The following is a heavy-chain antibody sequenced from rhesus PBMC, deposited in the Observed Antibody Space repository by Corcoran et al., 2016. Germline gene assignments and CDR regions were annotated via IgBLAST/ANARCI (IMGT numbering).Heavy chain of an antibody. CDR1: GGSISNNY. V-gene: IGHV4-173*01. J-gene: IGHJ4*01. D-gene: IGHD4-23*01. CDR2: FSGSGGTI. Sequence: QVQLQESGPGLVKPSETLSLLCAVSGGSISNNYWSWIRQPPGNGLGWIGRFSGSGGTINYNPSLKGRVTISTDTSKNQFSLNLSSVTAADTAVYYCASMYSNFPYYFDYWGQGVLVTVSS. CDR3: ASMYSNFPYYFDY.